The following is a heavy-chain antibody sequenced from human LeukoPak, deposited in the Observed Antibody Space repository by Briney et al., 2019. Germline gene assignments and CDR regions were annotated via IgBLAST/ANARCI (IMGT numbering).Heavy chain of an antibody. CDR3: ASYYYASGGYYFDY. CDR1: GGSISSSSYY. J-gene: IGHJ4*02. V-gene: IGHV4-39*07. D-gene: IGHD3-22*01. CDR2: IYYSGST. Sequence: SETLSLICTVTGGSISSSSYYWGWIRQPPGKGLEWIGQIYYSGSTYYNPSLKSRISISVDTSKNQFSLDLSSVTAADTAVYYCASYYYASGGYYFDYWGQGTLVTVSS.